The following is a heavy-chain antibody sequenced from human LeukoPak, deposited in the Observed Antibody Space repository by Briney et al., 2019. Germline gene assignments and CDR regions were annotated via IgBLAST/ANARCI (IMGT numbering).Heavy chain of an antibody. V-gene: IGHV3-30*18. J-gene: IGHJ6*02. CDR2: ISYDGVNK. CDR3: AKLRALVTYYYYYGLDV. D-gene: IGHD2-8*02. Sequence: GGSLRLSCAASGFTFNKYSFHWVRQAPGKGLEWVALISYDGVNKYYADSVKGRFTISRDNSKNTLYLRMNSLRVEDTALYYCAKLRALVTYYYYYGLDVWGQGTTVTVSS. CDR1: GFTFNKYS.